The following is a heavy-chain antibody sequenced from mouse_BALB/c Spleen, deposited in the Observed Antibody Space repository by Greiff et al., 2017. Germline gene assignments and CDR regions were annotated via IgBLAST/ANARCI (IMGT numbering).Heavy chain of an antibody. V-gene: IGHV5-6-5*01. CDR1: GFTFSSYA. CDR2: ISSGGST. J-gene: IGHJ3*01. Sequence: EVQVVESGGGLVKPGGSLKLSCAASGFTFSSYAMSWVRQTPEKRLEWVASISSGGSTYYPDSVKGRFTISRDNARNILYLQMSSLRSEDTAMYYCARRMITTGGFAYWGQGTLVTVSA. D-gene: IGHD2-4*01. CDR3: ARRMITTGGFAY.